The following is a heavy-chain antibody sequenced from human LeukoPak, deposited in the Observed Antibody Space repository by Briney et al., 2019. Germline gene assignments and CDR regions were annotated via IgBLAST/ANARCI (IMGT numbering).Heavy chain of an antibody. CDR3: ARDLPLYCSGGSCYLSGFGYMDV. V-gene: IGHV3-11*06. Sequence: GGSLRLSCAASGFTFSDYYMSWIRQAPGKGLEWVSSISSSSSYIYYADSVKGRFTISRDNAKNSLYLQMNSLRAEDTAVYYCARDLPLYCSGGSCYLSGFGYMDVWGKGTTVTISS. D-gene: IGHD2-15*01. J-gene: IGHJ6*03. CDR1: GFTFSDYY. CDR2: ISSSSSYI.